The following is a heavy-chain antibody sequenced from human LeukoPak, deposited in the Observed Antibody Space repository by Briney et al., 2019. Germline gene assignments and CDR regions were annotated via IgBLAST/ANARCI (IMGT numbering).Heavy chain of an antibody. D-gene: IGHD3-22*01. CDR2: ISYGGSNK. V-gene: IGHV3-30*18. CDR3: AKSHYYYDSSGYEEVPYDY. CDR1: GFTFSSYG. Sequence: GGSLRLSCAASGFTFSSYGMHWVRQAPGKGLEWVAVISYGGSNKYYADSVKGRFTISRDNYKNTLYLQMNSLRAEDTAVYYCAKSHYYYDSSGYEEVPYDYWGQGTLVTVSS. J-gene: IGHJ4*02.